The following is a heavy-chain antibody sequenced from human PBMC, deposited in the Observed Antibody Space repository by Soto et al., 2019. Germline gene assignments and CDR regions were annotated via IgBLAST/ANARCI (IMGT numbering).Heavy chain of an antibody. J-gene: IGHJ4*02. Sequence: GGSLRLSCAASGFTFSSYAMSWVRQAPGKGLEWVSAISGSGGSTYYADSVKGRFTISRDNSKNTLYLQMNSLRAEDTAVYYCAKMSVVVVAGLIDYWGQGTLVTVSS. CDR2: ISGSGGST. CDR3: AKMSVVVVAGLIDY. V-gene: IGHV3-23*01. D-gene: IGHD2-15*01. CDR1: GFTFSSYA.